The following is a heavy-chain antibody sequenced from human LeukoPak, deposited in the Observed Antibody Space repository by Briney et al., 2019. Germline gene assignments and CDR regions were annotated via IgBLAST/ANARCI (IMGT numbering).Heavy chain of an antibody. CDR1: GYTFTTYG. V-gene: IGHV1-18*01. J-gene: IGHJ4*02. Sequence: ASVKVSCKASGYTFTTYGISWVRQAPGQGLEWMGWISTYNGYTNYAQKFQGRVTMTRDTSISTAYMELSRLRSDDTAVYYCARGTSPSGEWELLPPVDYWGQGTLVTVSS. CDR3: ARGTSPSGEWELLPPVDY. CDR2: ISTYNGYT. D-gene: IGHD1-26*01.